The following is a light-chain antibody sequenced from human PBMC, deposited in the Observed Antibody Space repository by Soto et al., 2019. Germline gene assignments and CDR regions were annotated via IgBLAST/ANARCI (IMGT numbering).Light chain of an antibody. CDR2: DAS. V-gene: IGKV3-11*01. Sequence: EIVLTQSPATLSLSPGERATLSCRASQSIATYLAWYQQKPGQAPRLLIYDASNRATGIPARFSASGSGTDFTLTIRSLEPEDFAVYYCQKRRKWPQTFGQGTKLEIK. CDR1: QSIATY. J-gene: IGKJ2*01. CDR3: QKRRKWPQT.